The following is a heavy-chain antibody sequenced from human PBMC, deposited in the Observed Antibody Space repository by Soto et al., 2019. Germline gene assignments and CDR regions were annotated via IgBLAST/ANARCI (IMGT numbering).Heavy chain of an antibody. J-gene: IGHJ5*02. Sequence: PGGSLRLSCADSGFTFSDYEMHWVRQAPGKGLEWVSYISSSGSTMYYADSVKGRFTISRDNAKNSLYLQMNSLRAEDTAVYYCAGSTARHTGASRRGSSWFDPWGQGTLVTVYS. CDR1: GFTFSDYE. D-gene: IGHD1-26*01. CDR2: ISSSGSTM. V-gene: IGHV3-48*03. CDR3: AGSTARHTGASRRGSSWFDP.